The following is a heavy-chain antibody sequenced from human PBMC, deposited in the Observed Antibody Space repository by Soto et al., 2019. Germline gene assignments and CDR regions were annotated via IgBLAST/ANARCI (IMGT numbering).Heavy chain of an antibody. CDR1: GYTFTSYD. J-gene: IGHJ6*03. D-gene: IGHD2-2*01. CDR3: ARSEDTGRYQRGYYYYMDV. V-gene: IGHV1-8*01. Sequence: ASVKVSCKASGYTFTSYDINWVRQATGQGLEWMGWMNPNSGNTGYAQKFQGGVTMTRNTSISTAYMELSSLRSEDTAVYYCARSEDTGRYQRGYYYYMDVWGKGTTVTVSS. CDR2: MNPNSGNT.